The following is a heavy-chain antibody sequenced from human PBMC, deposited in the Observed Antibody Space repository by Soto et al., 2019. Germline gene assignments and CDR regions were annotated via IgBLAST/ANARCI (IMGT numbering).Heavy chain of an antibody. CDR2: ISGTGGST. CDR1: GFTFSTYA. D-gene: IGHD1-1*01. V-gene: IGHV3-23*01. Sequence: GGSLRLSCAASGFTFSTYAMNWVRRTPGKGLEWVSSISGTGGSTYYADSVKGRFTISRDNSKNTLYLQMNSLRAEDTAVYYCAKDSGSLDAFDIWGQGTMVTVSS. CDR3: AKDSGSLDAFDI. J-gene: IGHJ3*02.